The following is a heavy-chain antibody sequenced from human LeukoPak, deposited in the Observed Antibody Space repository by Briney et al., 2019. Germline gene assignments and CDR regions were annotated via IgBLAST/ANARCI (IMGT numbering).Heavy chain of an antibody. V-gene: IGHV2-5*01. CDR2: TYWNDDQ. J-gene: IGHJ5*02. CDR1: GFSLSTSGVG. Sequence: SGPTLVKPTQTLTLTCTFSGFSLSTSGVGLAWIRQSPGQAPEWLAVTYWNDDQRYSPSLKSRLTITKDTSKNQVVLTMTNMDPADTATYHCAHNGLYHWGQGTLVTVSS. CDR3: AHNGLYH. D-gene: IGHD2-2*03.